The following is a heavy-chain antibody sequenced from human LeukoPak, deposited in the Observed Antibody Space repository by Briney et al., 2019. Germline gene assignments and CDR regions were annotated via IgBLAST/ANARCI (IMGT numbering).Heavy chain of an antibody. CDR2: INHSGST. D-gene: IGHD5-18*01. CDR3: ARAEYSYGFDY. Sequence: SETLSLTCAVYGGSFSGYYWSWTRQPPGKGLEWIGEINHSGSTNYNPSLKSRVTISVDTSKNQFSLKLSSVTAADTAVYYCARAEYSYGFDYWGQGTLVTVSS. J-gene: IGHJ4*02. V-gene: IGHV4-34*01. CDR1: GGSFSGYY.